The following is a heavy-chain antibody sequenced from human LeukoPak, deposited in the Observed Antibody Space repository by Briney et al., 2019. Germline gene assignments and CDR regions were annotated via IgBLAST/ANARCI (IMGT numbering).Heavy chain of an antibody. CDR1: GYTFTSYG. CDR2: ISAYNGNT. D-gene: IGHD2-8*01. V-gene: IGHV1-18*01. CDR3: ARGIGYCTNGVCPPFDY. J-gene: IGHJ4*02. Sequence: ASVKVSCKASGYTFTSYGISWVRQAPGQGLEWMGWISAYNGNTNYAQKLQGRVTMTTDTSTSTAYMELRSLRSDDTAVYYCARGIGYCTNGVCPPFDYWGQGTLVTVSS.